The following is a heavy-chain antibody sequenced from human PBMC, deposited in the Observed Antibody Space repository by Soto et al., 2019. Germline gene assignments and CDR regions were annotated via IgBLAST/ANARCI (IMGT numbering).Heavy chain of an antibody. Sequence: QVQLVESGGGVVQPGRSLRISCAASGFTFSAYGIHWVRQAPGKGLEWVATISFDSRDKLYVDSMNGRLTISRENSRNTVYLQMDSLRAEDTAVYHCARVCGCDCGNAFDVWGQGTVVAVSP. J-gene: IGHJ3*01. CDR3: ARVCGCDCGNAFDV. V-gene: IGHV3-33*05. CDR2: ISFDSRDK. D-gene: IGHD2-21*02. CDR1: GFTFSAYG.